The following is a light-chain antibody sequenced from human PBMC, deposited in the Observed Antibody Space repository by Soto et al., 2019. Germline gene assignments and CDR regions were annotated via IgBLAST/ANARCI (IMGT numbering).Light chain of an antibody. J-gene: IGKJ1*01. CDR2: WAS. V-gene: IGKV1-5*03. CDR3: QHYYTYSPWT. Sequence: DIQMTQSPSTLSVSVGDRVMITCRASQNINNCLAWYQQRPGKSPKLLVYWASTLDSGVPSRFTGSGSGTEFNLYIRGLQPDDFATHYYQHYYTYSPWTFGQGTKVAV. CDR1: QNINNC.